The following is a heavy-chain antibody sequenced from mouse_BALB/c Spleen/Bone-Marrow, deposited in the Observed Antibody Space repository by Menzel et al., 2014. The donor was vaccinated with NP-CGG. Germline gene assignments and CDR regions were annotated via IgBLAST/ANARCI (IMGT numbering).Heavy chain of an antibody. Sequence: VQRVESGAELVRPGTSVKVSCKPSGYAFTDYLMEWLKQRPGQGLEWIGVINPGSGSTNYNEKFKDKATLAADKSSSTAYMQLSSLTSDDSAVYFCARYDGYFDYWGQGTILTVSS. CDR3: ARYDGYFDY. V-gene: IGHV1-54*01. CDR2: INPGSGST. CDR1: GYAFTDYL. D-gene: IGHD2-3*01. J-gene: IGHJ2*01.